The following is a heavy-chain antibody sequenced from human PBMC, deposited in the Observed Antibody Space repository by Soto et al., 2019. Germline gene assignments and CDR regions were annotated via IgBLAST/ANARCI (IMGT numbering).Heavy chain of an antibody. V-gene: IGHV4-4*02. CDR2: THHSGTT. CDR3: AREGSGSSFFDY. J-gene: IGHJ4*02. D-gene: IGHD3-10*01. CDR1: GGSISSSNW. Sequence: QVQLQESGPGLVKPSGTLSLTCAVSGGSISSSNWWCWVRQPPGKGLEWIGETHHSGTTNYNPSLKSRVTISVDKSKNQFSLKLSSVTAADTAVYYCAREGSGSSFFDYWGQGTLVTVSS.